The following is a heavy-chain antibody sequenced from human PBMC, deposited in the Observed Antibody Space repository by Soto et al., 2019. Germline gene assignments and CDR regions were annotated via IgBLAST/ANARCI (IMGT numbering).Heavy chain of an antibody. J-gene: IGHJ3*02. Sequence: PSKALSLTCTVSGGSISSGGYYWSWIRQHPGKGLEWIGYIYYSGSTYYNPSLKSRVTISVDTSKNQFSLKLSSVTAADTAVYYCARDIAEDSSGYYYGGDSDSWRPGQMVAV. V-gene: IGHV4-31*03. D-gene: IGHD3-22*01. CDR1: GGSISSGGYY. CDR2: IYYSGST. CDR3: ARDIAEDSSGYYYGGDSDS.